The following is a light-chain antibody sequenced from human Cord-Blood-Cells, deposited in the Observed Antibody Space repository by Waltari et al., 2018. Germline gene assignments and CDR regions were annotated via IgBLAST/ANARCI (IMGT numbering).Light chain of an antibody. V-gene: IGLV2-23*02. J-gene: IGLJ3*02. CDR2: EVS. CDR3: CSYAGSSTFV. Sequence: QSALTQPASVSGSPGQSITISCTGTSRDVGSYNLVSWYKQHPGKAPKLMIYEVSKRPSGVSNRFSGSKSGNTASLTISGLQAEDEADYYCCSYAGSSTFVFGGGTKLTVL. CDR1: SRDVGSYNL.